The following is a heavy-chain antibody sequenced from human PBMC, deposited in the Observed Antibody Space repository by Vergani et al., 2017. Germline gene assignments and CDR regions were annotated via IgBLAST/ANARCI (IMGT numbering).Heavy chain of an antibody. CDR2: IYYSGST. Sequence: QVQLQESGPGLVKTSETLSLTCTVSGGSVSSGSYYWSWIRQPPGKGLEWIGYIYYSGSTNYNPSLKSRVTISVDTSKNQFSLKLSSVTAADTAVYDCAREHSSSSSFWFDPWGQGTLVTVSS. D-gene: IGHD6-6*01. V-gene: IGHV4-61*01. CDR3: AREHSSSSSFWFDP. J-gene: IGHJ5*02. CDR1: GGSVSSGSYY.